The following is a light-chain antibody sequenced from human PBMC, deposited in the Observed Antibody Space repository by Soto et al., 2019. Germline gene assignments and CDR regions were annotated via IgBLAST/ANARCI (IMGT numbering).Light chain of an antibody. Sequence: EIAMTQSPVTLPVSPGERATLSCRASQSVSTTVAWFQQKPGQAPRLLIYGASTRATGIPARFSGCGSGTEFTLTISSLQSEDFAVYYCQQYNNWPWTFGQGTKVEIK. V-gene: IGKV3-15*01. CDR3: QQYNNWPWT. J-gene: IGKJ1*01. CDR1: QSVSTT. CDR2: GAS.